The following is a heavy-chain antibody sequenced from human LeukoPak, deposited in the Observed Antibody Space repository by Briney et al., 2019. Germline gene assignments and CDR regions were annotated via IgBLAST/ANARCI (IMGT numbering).Heavy chain of an antibody. V-gene: IGHV4-4*07. D-gene: IGHD5-12*01. CDR3: ARQVVATISDWFDP. CDR2: IHTSGST. CDR1: GGSISSYY. J-gene: IGHJ5*02. Sequence: SETLSLTCTVSGGSISSYYWSWIRQPAGKGLEWIGRIHTSGSTNYNPSLKSRVTISVDTSKNQFSLKLSSVTAADTAVYYCARQVVATISDWFDPWGQGTLVTVSS.